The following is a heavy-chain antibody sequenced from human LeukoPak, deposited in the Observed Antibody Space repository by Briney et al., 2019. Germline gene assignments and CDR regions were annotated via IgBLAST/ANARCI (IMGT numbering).Heavy chain of an antibody. D-gene: IGHD3-16*01. Sequence: PGGSLRLSCAASGFTFSSYAMSWVPQAPGKGLEWVSSNSGSTGSTYYADSVKRRFPLSRDNSKDMLYLQMNSVTGEDTGVYYCARWGEGKKLDYWGQGTLVTVSS. CDR3: ARWGEGKKLDY. CDR2: NSGSTGST. CDR1: GFTFSSYA. V-gene: IGHV3-23*01. J-gene: IGHJ4*02.